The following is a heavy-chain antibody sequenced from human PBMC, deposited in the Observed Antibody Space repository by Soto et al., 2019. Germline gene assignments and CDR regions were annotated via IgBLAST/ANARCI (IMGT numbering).Heavy chain of an antibody. CDR2: IRSDGNAQ. D-gene: IGHD5-18*01. J-gene: IGHJ4*02. Sequence: EVQLVESGGGLVQPGGSLRLSCAASGFTFSDDSMNWVRQAPGKGLGGVSYIRSDGNAQYYVDSVKGRFTISRENAKNLVFLHMTGFRDEDTAVYYCGGGIQLWVGRGFDYWGQGTLVTVSS. CDR1: GFTFSDDS. V-gene: IGHV3-48*02. CDR3: GGGIQLWVGRGFDY.